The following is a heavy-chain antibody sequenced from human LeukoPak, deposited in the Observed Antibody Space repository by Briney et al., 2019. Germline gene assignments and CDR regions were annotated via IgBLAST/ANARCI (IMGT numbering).Heavy chain of an antibody. CDR2: INHSGST. Sequence: SETLSLTCAVYGGSFSGYYWSWIRQPPGKGLEWIGEINHSGSTNYSPSLKSRVTISVDTSKNQFSLKLSSVTAADTAVYYCARARPGRRCLQFSSFDYWGQGTLVTVSS. D-gene: IGHD3-3*02. J-gene: IGHJ4*02. CDR1: GGSFSGYY. CDR3: ARARPGRRCLQFSSFDY. V-gene: IGHV4-34*01.